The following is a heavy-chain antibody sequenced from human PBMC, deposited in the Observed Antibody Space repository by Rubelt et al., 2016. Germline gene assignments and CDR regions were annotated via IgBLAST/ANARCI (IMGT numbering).Heavy chain of an antibody. CDR3: ARLFGSRTPSDF. D-gene: IGHD3-10*01. Sequence: QVHLQQWGAGLLKPSETLSLTCAVYSGSFSGFYWSWIRQPPGKGLEWSGEINHSENTNYNPSLKSRVTISVDTSKNKISLKLIFVTAADTAVDYCARLFGSRTPSDFWGQGTLVTVSS. CDR1: SGSFSGFY. V-gene: IGHV4-34*01. J-gene: IGHJ4*02. CDR2: INHSENT.